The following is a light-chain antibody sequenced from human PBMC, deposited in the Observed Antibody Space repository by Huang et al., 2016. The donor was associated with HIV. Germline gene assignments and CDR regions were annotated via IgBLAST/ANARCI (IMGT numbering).Light chain of an antibody. CDR1: QSVGGK. CDR3: QQYDTWPPLT. J-gene: IGKJ4*01. CDR2: GAS. Sequence: ILLTQFPATLSVSPGQRVTLSCRASQSVGGKLAWYQQRPGQAPRLLIYGASTRVPTIPDRFSGSGSETEFTLTISSLQSEDFAVYYCQQYDTWPPLTFGGGTKV. V-gene: IGKV3-15*01.